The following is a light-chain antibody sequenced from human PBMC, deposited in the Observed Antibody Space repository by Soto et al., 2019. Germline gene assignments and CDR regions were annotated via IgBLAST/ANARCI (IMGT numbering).Light chain of an antibody. V-gene: IGKV3-20*01. J-gene: IGKJ3*01. CDR1: QSVSASD. CDR2: AAS. CDR3: QRYGSSLPVT. Sequence: EVVLTQSPATLSLSPGERATLSCRASQSVSASDLAWYQQRPGQAPRLLIYAASNRATGIPDRFSGSGSGTDFTLTINRLRPEDFAVYYCQRYGSSLPVTFGPGTKVDV.